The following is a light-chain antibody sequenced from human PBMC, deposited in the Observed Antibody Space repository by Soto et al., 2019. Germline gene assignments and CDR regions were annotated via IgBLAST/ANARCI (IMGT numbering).Light chain of an antibody. CDR1: QSVSSN. J-gene: IGKJ4*01. CDR3: QQSYGVPFT. V-gene: IGKV3-15*01. CDR2: GAS. Sequence: EIVMTQSPATLSVSPGERATLSCRASQSVSSNLAWYQQKPGQAPRLLIYGASTRATGIPARFSGSGSGTEFTLTISNLQSEVLATYYCQQSYGVPFTFGGGTKVEIK.